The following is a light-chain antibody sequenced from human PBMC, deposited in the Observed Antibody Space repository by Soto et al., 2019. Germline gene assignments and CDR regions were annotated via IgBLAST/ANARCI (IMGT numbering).Light chain of an antibody. J-gene: IGKJ5*01. CDR2: GAS. CDR3: QQYNNWPKIT. CDR1: QSVASN. V-gene: IGKV3-15*01. Sequence: EIVMTQSPASLSVSPGESVTLSYRASQSVASNLAWYQQKPGQAPRLLIYGASTRASGITARFSGSGSGTEFTLTISSLQSEDFALYYCQQYNNWPKITFGQGTRLEIK.